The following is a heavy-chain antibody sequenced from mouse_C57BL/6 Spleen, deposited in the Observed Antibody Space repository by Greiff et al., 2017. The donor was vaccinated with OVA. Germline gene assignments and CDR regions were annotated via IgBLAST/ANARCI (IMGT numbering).Heavy chain of an antibody. V-gene: IGHV5-9*01. J-gene: IGHJ2*01. D-gene: IGHD1-1*01. CDR2: ISGGGGNT. Sequence: EVKLMESGGGLVKPGGSLKLSCAASGFTFSSYTMSWVRQTPEKRLEWVATISGGGGNTYYPDSVKGRFTISRDNAKNTLYLQMSSLRSEDTALYYCASLYYYGSSLDYWGQGTTLTVSS. CDR3: ASLYYYGSSLDY. CDR1: GFTFSSYT.